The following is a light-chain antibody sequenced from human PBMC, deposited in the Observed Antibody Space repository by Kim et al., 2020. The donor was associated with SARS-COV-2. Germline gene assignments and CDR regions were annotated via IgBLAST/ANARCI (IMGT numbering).Light chain of an antibody. V-gene: IGKV1-9*01. Sequence: AAVGDRVTITCRASQDISSSFAWYQQKPGKAPNLLIYDASTLQSGVPSRFSGSGSGTEFALTISSLQPEDFASYYCQQLNYNPLTFGGGTKVDIK. CDR1: QDISSS. CDR2: DAS. CDR3: QQLNYNPLT. J-gene: IGKJ4*01.